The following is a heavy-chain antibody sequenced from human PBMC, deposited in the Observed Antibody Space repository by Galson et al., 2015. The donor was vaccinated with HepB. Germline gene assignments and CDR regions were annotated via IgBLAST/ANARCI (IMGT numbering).Heavy chain of an antibody. Sequence: QSGAEVKNSGESLKISCQGFGYAFSNYWIGWVRQLPGKGLEWMGIIYPGDSDSKYNRSFQGQVTFSVDKSISTAYLQWHSLKPSDTAIYYCARSARTVTRGREELNWFDSWGQGTLVTVSS. D-gene: IGHD4-17*01. CDR1: GYAFSNYW. CDR3: ARSARTVTRGREELNWFDS. J-gene: IGHJ5*01. CDR2: IYPGDSDS. V-gene: IGHV5-51*01.